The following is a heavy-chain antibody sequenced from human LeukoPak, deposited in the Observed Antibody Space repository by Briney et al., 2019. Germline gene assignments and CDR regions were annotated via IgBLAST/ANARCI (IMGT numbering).Heavy chain of an antibody. V-gene: IGHV6-1*01. CDR1: GDSVSSNSAA. J-gene: IGHJ6*02. CDR3: ARDPRPAGIAAAEVKDYSYYYGMDV. Sequence: SQTLSLTCAISGDSVSSNSAAWNWIRQSPSRGLEWLGRTYYRSKWYNDYAVSVKSRITINPDTSKNQFSLQLNSVTPEDTAVYYCARDPRPAGIAAAEVKDYSYYYGMDVWGQGTTVTVSS. D-gene: IGHD6-13*01. CDR2: TYYRSKWYN.